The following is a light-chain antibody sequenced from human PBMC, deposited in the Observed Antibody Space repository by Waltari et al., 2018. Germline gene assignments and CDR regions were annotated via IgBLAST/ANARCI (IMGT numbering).Light chain of an antibody. J-gene: IGLJ3*02. CDR1: SSNIENNY. CDR3: GAWDTSLSTVM. Sequence: QSVLTQPPSVSVAPGQRVTISCSGSSSNIENNYVSWYQQPPGTVPQLLIYDNNKRPSGIPDRFYGSKSVTSATLDITGLQTGDEADYYCGAWDTSLSTVMFGGGTKLTVL. CDR2: DNN. V-gene: IGLV1-51*01.